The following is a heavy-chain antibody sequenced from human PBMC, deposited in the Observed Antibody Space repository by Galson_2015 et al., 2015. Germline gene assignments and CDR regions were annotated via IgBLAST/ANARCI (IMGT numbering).Heavy chain of an antibody. J-gene: IGHJ4*02. D-gene: IGHD4-17*01. Sequence: SLRLSCAASGFTFSSYSMNWVRQAPGKGLEWVSPISSSSSYIYYADSVKGRFTISRDNAKNSLYLQMNSLRAEDTVVYYCARPDYGDYPFDYWGQGTLVTVSS. CDR2: ISSSSSYI. V-gene: IGHV3-21*01. CDR3: ARPDYGDYPFDY. CDR1: GFTFSSYS.